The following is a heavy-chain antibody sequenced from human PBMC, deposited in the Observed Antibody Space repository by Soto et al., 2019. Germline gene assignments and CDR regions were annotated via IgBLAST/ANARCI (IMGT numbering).Heavy chain of an antibody. V-gene: IGHV1-69*13. CDR3: ARNRGRKYYYDSSGSNGMDV. CDR2: IIPIFGTA. D-gene: IGHD3-22*01. Sequence: SVKVSCKASGGTFSSYSISWVRQAPGQGLEWMGGIIPIFGTANYAQKFQGRVTITADESTSTAYMELSSLRSEDTAVYYCARNRGRKYYYDSSGSNGMDVWGQGTTVTVSS. CDR1: GGTFSSYS. J-gene: IGHJ6*02.